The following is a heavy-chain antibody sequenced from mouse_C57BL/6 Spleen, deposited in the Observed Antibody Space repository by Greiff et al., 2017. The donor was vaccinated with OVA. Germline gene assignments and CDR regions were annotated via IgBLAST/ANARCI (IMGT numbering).Heavy chain of an antibody. D-gene: IGHD2-3*01. CDR2: IDPSDSYT. V-gene: IGHV1-50*01. J-gene: IGHJ3*01. CDR3: ASKDGYYGAY. Sequence: QVQLQQPGAELVKPGASVKLSCKASGYTFTSYWMQWVKQRPGQGLEWIGEIDPSDSYTNYNQKFKGKATLTVDTSSSTAYMQLSSLTSEDSAVYYCASKDGYYGAYWGQGTLVTVSA. CDR1: GYTFTSYW.